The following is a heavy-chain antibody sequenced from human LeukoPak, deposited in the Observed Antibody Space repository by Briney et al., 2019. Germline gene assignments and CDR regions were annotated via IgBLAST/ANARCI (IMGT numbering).Heavy chain of an antibody. CDR2: IFYSGST. V-gene: IGHV4-39*07. J-gene: IGHJ6*03. CDR3: ARIRGLGRDYYFYYMDV. CDR1: GGSISSYY. D-gene: IGHD3-10*01. Sequence: NASETLSLTCTVSGGSISSYYWSWIRQPPGKGLEWIGSIFYSGSTYYNPSLKSRVTISVITSKNQFSLKLSSVTAADTAVYYCARIRGLGRDYYFYYMDVWGKGTTVTVSS.